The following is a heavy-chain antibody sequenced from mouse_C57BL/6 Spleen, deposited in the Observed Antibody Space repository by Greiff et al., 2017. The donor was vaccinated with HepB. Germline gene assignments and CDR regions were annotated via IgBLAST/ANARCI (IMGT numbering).Heavy chain of an antibody. CDR3: ARDPLYDYNAMDY. CDR2: TFYSGIT. V-gene: IGHV3-3*01. J-gene: IGHJ4*01. Sequence: EVKLVESGPSLVRPSQTLSLTCTVSGFSINSDCYWIWIRQFPGNKLEYIGYTFYSGITYYNPSLESRTYITRDTSKNQLSLKLSSVTTEDTATYYCARDPLYDYNAMDYWGQGTSVTVSS. CDR1: GFSINSDCY. D-gene: IGHD2-3*01.